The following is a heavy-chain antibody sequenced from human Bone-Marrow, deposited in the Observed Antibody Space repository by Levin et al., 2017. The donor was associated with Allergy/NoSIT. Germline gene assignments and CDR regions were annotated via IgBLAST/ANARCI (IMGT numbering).Heavy chain of an antibody. V-gene: IGHV1-69*13. J-gene: IGHJ6*02. CDR1: GGTFSSYA. CDR3: ARESVEMATVNPTPYGMDV. Sequence: PVASVKVSCKASGGTFSSYAISWVRQAPGQGLEWMGGIIPIFGTANYAQKFQGRVTITADESTSTAYMELSSLRSEDTAVYYCARESVEMATVNPTPYGMDVWGQGTTVTVSS. D-gene: IGHD5-24*01. CDR2: IIPIFGTA.